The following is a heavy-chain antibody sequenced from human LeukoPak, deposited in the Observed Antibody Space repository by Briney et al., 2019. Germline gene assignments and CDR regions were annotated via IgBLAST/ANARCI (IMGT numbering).Heavy chain of an antibody. Sequence: ASVKVSCKASGYTFTSYDINWVRQATGQGLEWMGWMNPNSGNTGYAQKFQGRVTMTRNTSISTAYMELSSLRSEDTAVYYCALLPGIAAAGTPYYYYYGVDVWGQGTTVTVSS. CDR1: GYTFTSYD. V-gene: IGHV1-8*01. J-gene: IGHJ6*02. D-gene: IGHD6-13*01. CDR2: MNPNSGNT. CDR3: ALLPGIAAAGTPYYYYYGVDV.